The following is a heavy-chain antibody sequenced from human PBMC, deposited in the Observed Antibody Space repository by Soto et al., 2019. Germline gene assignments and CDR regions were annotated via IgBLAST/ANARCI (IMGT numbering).Heavy chain of an antibody. Sequence: QAGGSLRLSCAASGFTFSSYAMHWVRQAPGKGLEWVAVISYDGSNKYYADSVKGRFTISRDNSKNTLYLQMNSLRAEDTAVYYCAREARVAAAADLFDYYYYGMDVWGQGTTVTVSS. J-gene: IGHJ6*02. CDR1: GFTFSSYA. D-gene: IGHD6-13*01. CDR3: AREARVAAAADLFDYYYYGMDV. CDR2: ISYDGSNK. V-gene: IGHV3-30-3*01.